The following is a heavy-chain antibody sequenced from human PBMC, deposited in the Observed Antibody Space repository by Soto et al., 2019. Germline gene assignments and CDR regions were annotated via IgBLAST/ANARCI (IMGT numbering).Heavy chain of an antibody. D-gene: IGHD6-6*01. CDR3: ATRSSSSTFDY. V-gene: IGHV3-23*01. CDR2: ISGSDDST. J-gene: IGHJ4*02. CDR1: GFTFSSYA. Sequence: EVQLLESGGGLVQPGESLRLSCAASGFTFSSYAMSWVRQAPGKGLEWVSVISGSDDSTYYADSVKGRFTISRDNSKNTLYLQINSLRAEDTAVYYCATRSSSSTFDYWGQGTLVTVSS.